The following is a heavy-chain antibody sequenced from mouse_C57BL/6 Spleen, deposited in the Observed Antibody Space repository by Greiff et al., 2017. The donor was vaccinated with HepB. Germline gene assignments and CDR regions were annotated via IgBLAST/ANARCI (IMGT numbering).Heavy chain of an antibody. D-gene: IGHD2-4*01. J-gene: IGHJ1*03. CDR1: GFSLTSYG. Sequence: QVQLKQSGPGLVQPSQSLSITCTVSGFSLTSYGVHWVRQSPGKGLEWLGVIWSGGSTDYNAAFISRLSISKDNSKSQVFFKMNSLQADDTAIYYCARAWGLRDWYFDVWGTGTTVTVSS. CDR3: ARAWGLRDWYFDV. CDR2: IWSGGST. V-gene: IGHV2-2*01.